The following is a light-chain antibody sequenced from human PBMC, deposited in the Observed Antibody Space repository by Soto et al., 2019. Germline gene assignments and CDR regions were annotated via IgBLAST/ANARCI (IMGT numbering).Light chain of an antibody. CDR2: DAT. V-gene: IGKV3-15*01. CDR3: QQYDNWPPKT. J-gene: IGKJ4*01. Sequence: EVAMTQSPATLSVSPGERATLSCKASQSVRNNLVWYLQKPGQAPRPIIYDATTRATGIPVRFSGSGSGTEFTLTISSLQSEDVGVYYCQQYDNWPPKTFGGGTKVEVK. CDR1: QSVRNN.